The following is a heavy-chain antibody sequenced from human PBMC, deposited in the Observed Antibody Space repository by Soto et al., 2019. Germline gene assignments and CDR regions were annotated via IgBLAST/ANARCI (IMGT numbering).Heavy chain of an antibody. Sequence: EVQVVESGGGQVKPGGSLRLSCAASGFTFSTYGMNWVRQAPGKGLEWVSYISASSNYKDYADSVRGRFTISRDNARNSLYLQMNTLSAEDTAVYYCARGRRSCNSVSCHGGVDYWGQGTLVTVSS. D-gene: IGHD2-2*01. CDR1: GFTFSTYG. CDR3: ARGRRSCNSVSCHGGVDY. V-gene: IGHV3-21*01. CDR2: ISASSNYK. J-gene: IGHJ4*02.